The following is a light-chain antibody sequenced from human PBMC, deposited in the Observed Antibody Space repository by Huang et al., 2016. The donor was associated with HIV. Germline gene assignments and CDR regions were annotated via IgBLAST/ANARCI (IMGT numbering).Light chain of an antibody. CDR3: QQYYFSPRT. J-gene: IGKJ3*01. V-gene: IGKV4-1*01. CDR2: WAS. Sequence: DVVLSQSPDYLPVSLGARATVNCRSSQSIFYNSNGQNYLALYQQKAGQPPKLLVYWASTRAPGVPHRFSGTGSGTDFTLTINNLQAEDAAVYYCQQYYFSPRTFGPGTKVDI. CDR1: QSIFYNSNGQNY.